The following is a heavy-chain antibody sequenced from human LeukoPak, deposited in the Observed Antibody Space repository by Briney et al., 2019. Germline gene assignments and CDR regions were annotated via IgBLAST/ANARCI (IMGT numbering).Heavy chain of an antibody. V-gene: IGHV4-4*02. CDR1: GGSISSTNW. Sequence: PSETLSLTCGVSGGSISSTNWWTWVRQPPGEGLEWIGEVHLSGRTNYNPSLESRVTISVDTSKNQFSLKLSSVTAADTAVYYCGSGSYYFDYWGQGTLVTVST. CDR2: VHLSGRT. D-gene: IGHD3-10*01. CDR3: GSGSYYFDY. J-gene: IGHJ4*02.